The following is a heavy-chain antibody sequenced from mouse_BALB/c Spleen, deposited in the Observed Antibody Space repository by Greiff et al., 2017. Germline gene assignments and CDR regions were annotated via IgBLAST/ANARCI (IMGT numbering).Heavy chain of an antibody. CDR3: ARETYGYFDY. V-gene: IGHV7-3*02. J-gene: IGHJ2*01. Sequence: EVKLMESGGGLVQPGGSLRLSCATSGFTFTAYYMSWVRQPPGKALEWLGFIRNKANGYTTEYSASVMGRFTISRDNSQSILYLQMNTLGAEDSASYCCARETYGYFDYWGQGTTLTVSS. D-gene: IGHD1-1*01. CDR2: IRNKANGYTT. CDR1: GFTFTAYY.